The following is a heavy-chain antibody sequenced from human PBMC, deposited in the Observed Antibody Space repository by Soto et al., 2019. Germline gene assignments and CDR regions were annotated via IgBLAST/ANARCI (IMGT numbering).Heavy chain of an antibody. V-gene: IGHV1-2*04. CDR3: ARGYYGSGSYLAYYYGMDV. D-gene: IGHD3-10*01. Sequence: ASVKVSCKASGYTFTGYYMHWVRQAPGQGLEWMGWINPNSGGTNYAQKFQGWVTMTRDTSISTAYMELSRLRSDDTAVYYCARGYYGSGSYLAYYYGMDVWGQGTTVT. CDR1: GYTFTGYY. J-gene: IGHJ6*02. CDR2: INPNSGGT.